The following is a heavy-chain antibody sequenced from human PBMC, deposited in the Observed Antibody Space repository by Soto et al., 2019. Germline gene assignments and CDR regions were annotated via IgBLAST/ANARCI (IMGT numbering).Heavy chain of an antibody. CDR2: ISSSSYTI. J-gene: IGHJ6*01. CDR3: ARTSGDYDPSGYYGTYYHYGMDV. Sequence: GSLLLSCASSMFTFSDYKMNWVGQALGRPVDLVSYISSSSYTIYYGDSVKGRFTISRDNAKNSLYLEMKSLRVEETAVYYCARTSGDYDPSGYYGTYYHYGMDVWGQGTTVTVSS. D-gene: IGHD3-22*01. CDR1: MFTFSDYK. V-gene: IGHV3-48*01.